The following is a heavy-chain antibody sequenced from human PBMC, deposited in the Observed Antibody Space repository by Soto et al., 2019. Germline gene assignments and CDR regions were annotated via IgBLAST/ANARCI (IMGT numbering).Heavy chain of an antibody. V-gene: IGHV3-30-3*01. CDR3: AILNRDYLDY. J-gene: IGHJ4*02. Sequence: QVQLVESGGGVVQPGRSLRLSCAASGFTFSSYAMHWVRQAPGKGLEWVAVISYDGSNKYYADSVKGRFTISRDNSKNTLYLQMNSLRAEDTAVYYCAILNRDYLDYWGQGTLVTVSS. CDR1: GFTFSSYA. CDR2: ISYDGSNK.